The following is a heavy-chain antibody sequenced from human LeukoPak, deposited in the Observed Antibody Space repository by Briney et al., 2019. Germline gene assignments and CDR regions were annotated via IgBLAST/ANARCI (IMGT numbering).Heavy chain of an antibody. CDR3: ARSNPSDYDFWSGYYYYFDY. CDR1: GYTFTSYY. CDR2: INPSGGST. V-gene: IGHV1-46*01. J-gene: IGHJ4*02. Sequence: ASVKVSCKASGYTFTSYYMHWVRQAPGQGLEWMGIINPSGGSTSYAQKFQGRVTMTRDTSTSTVYMELSSLRSEDTAVYYCARSNPSDYDFWSGYYYYFDYWGQGTLVTVSS. D-gene: IGHD3-3*01.